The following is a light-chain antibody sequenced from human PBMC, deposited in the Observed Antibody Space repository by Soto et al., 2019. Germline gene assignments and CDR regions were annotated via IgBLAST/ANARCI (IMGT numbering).Light chain of an antibody. CDR2: DAY. CDR3: QHRSNWPLT. Sequence: EIVLTQSPATLSLSPGERATLSCRASQSVSSYLAWYQQKPGQAPRLLIYDAYNRATGIPARFSGSGSGTDFTLTISSLAPEDFAVYYCQHRSNWPLTFGGGTKVEIK. CDR1: QSVSSY. J-gene: IGKJ4*01. V-gene: IGKV3-11*01.